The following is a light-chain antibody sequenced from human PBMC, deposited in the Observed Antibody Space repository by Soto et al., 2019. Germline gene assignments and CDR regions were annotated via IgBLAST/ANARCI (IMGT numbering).Light chain of an antibody. V-gene: IGKV1-5*01. Sequence: DIQMTQSPSPLSASVGDRVTITCRASQNIRRGLAWYQQKPGKAPKLLIYAASTLQSGVPSRFSGSGSGTDFTLTISCLQPDEFATYYCQHYNSYSEAFGQGTKV. CDR1: QNIRRG. J-gene: IGKJ1*01. CDR2: AAS. CDR3: QHYNSYSEA.